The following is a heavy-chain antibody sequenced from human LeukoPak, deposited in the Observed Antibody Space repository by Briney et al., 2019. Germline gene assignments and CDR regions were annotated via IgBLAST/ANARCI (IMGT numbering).Heavy chain of an antibody. CDR3: AREYSGDYFHF. Sequence: SETLSLTCTVSGGSISSYYWNWIQQPPGKGLEWIGYIYHGGSTNYNPSFKSRVTISVDTSKNQFSLKLSSVTAADTAVYYCAREYSGDYFHFWGQGTLVTVSS. J-gene: IGHJ4*02. CDR2: IYHGGST. V-gene: IGHV4-59*01. CDR1: GGSISSYY. D-gene: IGHD4-17*01.